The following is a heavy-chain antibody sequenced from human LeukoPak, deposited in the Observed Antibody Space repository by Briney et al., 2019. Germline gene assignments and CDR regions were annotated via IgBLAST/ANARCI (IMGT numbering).Heavy chain of an antibody. J-gene: IGHJ6*02. CDR2: IYPGDSDT. CDR1: GYRFTSYS. Sequence: GESLNISGKGSGYRFTSYSIGWVGQMPGKGLEWMGIIYPGDSDTIYSPSFQGQVTLSADKSISTAYLQWSSLKASDTAMYDCARLQFPGGDYYYGMDVWGQGTTVTVSS. V-gene: IGHV5-51*01. CDR3: ARLQFPGGDYYYGMDV. D-gene: IGHD4-11*01.